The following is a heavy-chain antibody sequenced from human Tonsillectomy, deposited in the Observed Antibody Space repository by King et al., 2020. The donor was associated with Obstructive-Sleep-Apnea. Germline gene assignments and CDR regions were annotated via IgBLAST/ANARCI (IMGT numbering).Heavy chain of an antibody. V-gene: IGHV4-34*01. CDR3: ARLSRDWYFDL. Sequence: VQLQQWGAGLLKPSETLSLTCAVYGGSFSGYYWTWIRQPPGKGLEWIGEINHSGSTIYNPSLKSRVTISVDTSKNQFSLKLSSVTAADTAGYYCARLSRDWYFDLWGRGTLVTVSS. CDR2: INHSGST. J-gene: IGHJ2*01. D-gene: IGHD2/OR15-2a*01. CDR1: GGSFSGYY.